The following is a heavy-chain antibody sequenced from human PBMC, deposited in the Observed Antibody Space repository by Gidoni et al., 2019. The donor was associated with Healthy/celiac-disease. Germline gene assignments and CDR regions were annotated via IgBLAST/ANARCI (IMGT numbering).Heavy chain of an antibody. CDR1: GLTFSNYY. V-gene: IGHV3-11*01. D-gene: IGHD2-21*01. Sequence: QVPLVDSGGGLVKPGGSLRLSSAAPGLTFSNYYMSWIRKAPGKGLEWVSYISSSGSTIYYADSVKGRFAISRDNAKNSLYLQMTSLRAEDTAVYYCARGFLDCGYAFDIWGQGTMVTVSS. J-gene: IGHJ3*02. CDR3: ARGFLDCGYAFDI. CDR2: ISSSGSTI.